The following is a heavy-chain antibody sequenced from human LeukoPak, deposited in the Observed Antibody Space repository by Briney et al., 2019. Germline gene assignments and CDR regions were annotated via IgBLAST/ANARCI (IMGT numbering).Heavy chain of an antibody. D-gene: IGHD3-10*01. CDR3: AKAIWFGELLSRDYYYYMDV. V-gene: IGHV1-2*02. Sequence: ASVKVSCKASGYTFTGYYMHWVRQAPGQGLEWMGWINPNSGGTNYAQKFQGRVTMTRDTSISTAYMELSRLRSDDTAVYYCAKAIWFGELLSRDYYYYMDVWGKGTTVTVSS. CDR1: GYTFTGYY. CDR2: INPNSGGT. J-gene: IGHJ6*03.